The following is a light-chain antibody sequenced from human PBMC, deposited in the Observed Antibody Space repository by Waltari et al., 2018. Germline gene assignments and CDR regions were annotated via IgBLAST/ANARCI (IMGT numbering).Light chain of an antibody. CDR1: QRVSHGN. CDR3: QQYAGSPST. V-gene: IGKV3-20*01. J-gene: IGKJ4*01. Sequence: DIMLTPSPGPLSLSQGDRATLSCKATQRVSHGNLAWYQQTGGPAPRLLIYGASSRATGVPDRFSGSGSGTDFTLSISRLEPEDYGVYYCQQYAGSPSTFGGGTTVEI. CDR2: GAS.